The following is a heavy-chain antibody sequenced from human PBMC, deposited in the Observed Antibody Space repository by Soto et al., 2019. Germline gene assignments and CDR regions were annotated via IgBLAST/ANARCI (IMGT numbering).Heavy chain of an antibody. D-gene: IGHD5-12*01. CDR3: ARAPGYSGYDALDY. CDR1: GYTFSTSA. J-gene: IGHJ4*02. CDR2: INSNGGST. Sequence: EVQLVESGGGLVQPGGSLRLSCAASGYTFSTSAMHWVRQAPGKGLEYVSVINSNGGSTFYANSVKGRFTISRDNSKNTLYLQMGSLRVEDTGVYYCARAPGYSGYDALDYWGQGTLVTVSS. V-gene: IGHV3-64*01.